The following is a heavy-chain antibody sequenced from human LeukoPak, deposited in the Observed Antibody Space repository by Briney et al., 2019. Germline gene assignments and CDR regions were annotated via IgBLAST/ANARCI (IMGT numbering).Heavy chain of an antibody. V-gene: IGHV3-11*01. J-gene: IGHJ4*02. Sequence: GGSLRLSCVGSGFRFSDYYTSWIRQTPGKSLELVSYISGSSDAIYYTDSVKGRFTISRDNAKNSLYLQLDSLSAEDTAVYYCASLYDSTGFCFDYWGQGALVTVSS. CDR2: ISGSSDAI. CDR1: GFRFSDYY. D-gene: IGHD3-22*01. CDR3: ASLYDSTGFCFDY.